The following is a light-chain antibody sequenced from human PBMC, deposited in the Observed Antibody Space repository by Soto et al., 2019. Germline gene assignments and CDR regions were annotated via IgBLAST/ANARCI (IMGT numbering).Light chain of an antibody. Sequence: DIQMTQSPSTLSASVGDRVTITCRASQSINSWLAWYQQKPGKAPKLLIYKTSSLESVVPSRFSGSGSGTEFTLTISSLQPDDFATYYCQQYNNSPWTFGQGTKVEIK. CDR2: KTS. CDR1: QSINSW. V-gene: IGKV1-5*03. CDR3: QQYNNSPWT. J-gene: IGKJ1*01.